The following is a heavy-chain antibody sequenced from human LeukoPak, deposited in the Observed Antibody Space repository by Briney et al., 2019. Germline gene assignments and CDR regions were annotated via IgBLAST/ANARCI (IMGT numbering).Heavy chain of an antibody. CDR2: ISGSGAYI. V-gene: IGHV3-21*01. CDR3: AREFYDSSGYAVTAIDI. J-gene: IGHJ3*02. Sequence: PGGSLRLSCAASGFTFTTYTMNWVRQAPGKGLEWVSSISGSGAYIYYADSVKGRFTISRDNVKNSLYLQMNSLRAEDTAVYYCAREFYDSSGYAVTAIDIWGQGTMVTVSS. D-gene: IGHD3-22*01. CDR1: GFTFTTYT.